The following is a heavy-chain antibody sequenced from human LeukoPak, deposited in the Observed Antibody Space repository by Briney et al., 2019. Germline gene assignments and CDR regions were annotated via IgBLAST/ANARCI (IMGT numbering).Heavy chain of an antibody. Sequence: PSETLSLTCTVSGGSISSYYWSWIRQPAGKGLEWIGRIYTSGSTNYNPSLKSRVTMSVDTSKNQFSLKLSSVTAADTAVYYCARQFWGYYYDSSGKNYFDYWGQGTLVTVSS. CDR2: IYTSGST. D-gene: IGHD3-22*01. CDR1: GGSISSYY. J-gene: IGHJ4*02. V-gene: IGHV4-4*07. CDR3: ARQFWGYYYDSSGKNYFDY.